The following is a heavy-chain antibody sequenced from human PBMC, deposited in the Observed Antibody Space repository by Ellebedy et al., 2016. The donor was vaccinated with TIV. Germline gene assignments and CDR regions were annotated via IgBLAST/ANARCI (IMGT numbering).Heavy chain of an antibody. CDR2: IDPSGGST. D-gene: IGHD5/OR15-5a*01. CDR1: GYTFTNYY. J-gene: IGHJ6*02. V-gene: IGHV1-46*01. CDR3: ARDRIVSSTSDLYYGMDV. Sequence: AASVKVSCKASGYTFTNYYMHWVRQAPGQGLEWMGIIDPSGGSTDYAQKFQGRVTMTRDTSTSTVYMELSSLRSEDTAVYYCARDRIVSSTSDLYYGMDVWGQGTTVTVSS.